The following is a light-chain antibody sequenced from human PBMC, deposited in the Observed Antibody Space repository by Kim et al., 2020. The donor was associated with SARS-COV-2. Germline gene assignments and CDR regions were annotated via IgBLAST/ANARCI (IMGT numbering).Light chain of an antibody. V-gene: IGKV3-15*01. J-gene: IGKJ2*01. Sequence: SVSPGERATLSCRSSQSVSRYVAWYQQKPGQAPRVLIYSASSRASDIPVRFSASGSGTEFTLTISSLQSEDFAVYYCQHYNTWPPTLGQGTKLE. CDR1: QSVSRY. CDR2: SAS. CDR3: QHYNTWPPT.